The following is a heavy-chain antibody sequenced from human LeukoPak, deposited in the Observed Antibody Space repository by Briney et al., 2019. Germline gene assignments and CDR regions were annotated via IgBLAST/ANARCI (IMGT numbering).Heavy chain of an antibody. Sequence: SETLSLTCTVSGGSISSYYWSWIRQPPGKGLEWIGYIYYSGSTNYNPSLKSRVTISVDTSKNQSSLKLSSVTAADTAVYYCASVGVGDYGLDYWGQGTLVTVSS. V-gene: IGHV4-59*01. CDR1: GGSISSYY. J-gene: IGHJ4*02. CDR2: IYYSGST. D-gene: IGHD4-17*01. CDR3: ASVGVGDYGLDY.